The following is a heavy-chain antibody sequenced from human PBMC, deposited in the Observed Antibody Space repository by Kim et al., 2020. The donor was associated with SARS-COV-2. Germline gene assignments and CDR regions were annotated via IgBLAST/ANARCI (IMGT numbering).Heavy chain of an antibody. V-gene: IGHV1-18*01. CDR3: ARDGGPFRGDYLYGMDV. CDR2: ISAYNGNT. J-gene: IGHJ6*02. Sequence: ASVKVSCKASGYTFTSYGISWVRQAPGQGLEWMGWISAYNGNTNYAQKLQGRVTMTTDTSTSTAYMELRSLRSDDTAVYYCARDGGPFRGDYLYGMDVWGQGTTVTVSS. D-gene: IGHD3-16*01. CDR1: GYTFTSYG.